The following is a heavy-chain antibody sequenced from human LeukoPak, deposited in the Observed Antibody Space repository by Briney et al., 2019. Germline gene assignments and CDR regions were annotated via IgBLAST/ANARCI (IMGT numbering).Heavy chain of an antibody. Sequence: ASVKVSCKASGYTFTSYYMHWVRQAPGQGLEWVGIINPSGGSTSYAQKFQGRVTMTRDTSTSTVYMELSSLRSEDTAVYYCASWSLGGGRDGYNSNYYYGMDVWGQGTTVTVSS. J-gene: IGHJ6*02. CDR2: INPSGGST. V-gene: IGHV1-46*01. D-gene: IGHD5-24*01. CDR3: ASWSLGGGRDGYNSNYYYGMDV. CDR1: GYTFTSYY.